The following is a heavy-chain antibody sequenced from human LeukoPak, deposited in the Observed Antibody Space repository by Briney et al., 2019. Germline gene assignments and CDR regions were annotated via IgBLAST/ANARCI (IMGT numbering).Heavy chain of an antibody. Sequence: ASVNVSCKASGYTFTGYHIHWVRQAPGQGLEWMGWINPNSGGTNYAQKFQGRVTMTRNTSINTVYMELSRLRSDDTAVYYCARQDRVSPSFPNNWFDPWGQGTLVTVSS. CDR3: ARQDRVSPSFPNNWFDP. V-gene: IGHV1-2*02. CDR1: GYTFTGYH. D-gene: IGHD2-2*01. J-gene: IGHJ5*02. CDR2: INPNSGGT.